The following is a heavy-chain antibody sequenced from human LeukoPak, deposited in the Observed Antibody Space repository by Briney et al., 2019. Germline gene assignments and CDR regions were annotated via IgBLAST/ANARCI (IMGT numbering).Heavy chain of an antibody. D-gene: IGHD2-15*01. V-gene: IGHV1-69*13. CDR3: ARLIGSGVYYYMDV. Sequence: SVKVSCKASGGTFSSYAISWVRQAPGQGLEWMGGIIPIFGTANYAQKLQGRVTITADESTSTAYMELSSLRFEDTAVYYCARLIGSGVYYYMDVWGKGTTVTVSS. CDR2: IIPIFGTA. J-gene: IGHJ6*03. CDR1: GGTFSSYA.